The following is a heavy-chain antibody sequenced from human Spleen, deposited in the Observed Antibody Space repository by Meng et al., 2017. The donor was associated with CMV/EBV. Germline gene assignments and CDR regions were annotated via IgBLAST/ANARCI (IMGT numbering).Heavy chain of an antibody. CDR1: GGSISRSTYY. CDR2: IHYSGSS. CDR3: ARLACSTSTCQYYFDY. V-gene: IGHV4-39*01. J-gene: IGHJ4*02. Sequence: GSLRLSCTVSGGSISRSTYYWGWIRQPPGKGLEWIGSIHYSGSSYYNPSLKSRVTISVDTSKNQFSLKVRSVTAADTAVYSCARLACSTSTCQYYFDYWGLGTLVTVSS. D-gene: IGHD2-2*01.